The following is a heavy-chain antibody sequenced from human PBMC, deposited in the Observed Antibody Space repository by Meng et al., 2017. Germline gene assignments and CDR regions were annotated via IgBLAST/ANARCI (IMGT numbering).Heavy chain of an antibody. CDR2: IYYSGST. J-gene: IGHJ4*02. CDR3: ARAVVCGGDCYSPLFDY. CDR1: GGSISSYY. Sequence: SETLSLTCTVSGGSISSYYWSWIRQPPGKGLEWIGYIYYSGSTNYNPSLKSRVTISVDTSKNQFSLKLSSVTAADTAVYYCARAVVCGGDCYSPLFDYWGQGTLVTVSS. D-gene: IGHD2-21*02. V-gene: IGHV4-59*01.